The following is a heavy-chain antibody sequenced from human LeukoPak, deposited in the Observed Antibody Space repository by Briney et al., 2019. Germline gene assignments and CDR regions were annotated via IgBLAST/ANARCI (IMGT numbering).Heavy chain of an antibody. J-gene: IGHJ4*02. CDR2: ISAYNGNT. CDR1: GYTFTSYG. CDR3: ARDRIRVGVVVIPNDY. Sequence: ASVKVSCKASGYTFTSYGISWVRQAPGQGLEWMGWISAYNGNTNYAQKLQGRVTMTTDTSTSTAYMELRSLRSDDTAVYYCARDRIRVGVVVIPNDYWGQGTLVTVSS. D-gene: IGHD3-22*01. V-gene: IGHV1-18*01.